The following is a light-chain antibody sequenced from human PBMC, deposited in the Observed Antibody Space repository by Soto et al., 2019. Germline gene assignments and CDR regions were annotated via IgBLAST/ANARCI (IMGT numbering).Light chain of an antibody. CDR3: QQYYDCSRT. CDR1: QSVSSN. V-gene: IGKV3-15*01. Sequence: EIVITQSPATLSVSPGERATLSCSASQSVSSNLAWYQQKPGQAPRLLIYGASTRVSGIPARFSGSGSGTELTLTISSLQSEDFAVYYCQQYYDCSRTFGEGSKV. J-gene: IGKJ1*01. CDR2: GAS.